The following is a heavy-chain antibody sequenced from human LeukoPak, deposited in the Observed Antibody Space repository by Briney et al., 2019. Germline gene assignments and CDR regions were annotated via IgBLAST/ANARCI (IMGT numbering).Heavy chain of an antibody. J-gene: IGHJ6*03. CDR1: GGTFSSYA. CDR2: IIPIFGTA. V-gene: IGHV1-69*05. Sequence: ASVKVSCKASGGTFSSYAISWVRQAPGQGLEWMGAIIPIFGTANYAQKFQGRVTITTDESTSTAYMELSSLRSEDTAVYYCARGRAARRRYYMDVWGKGTTVTVSS. CDR3: ARGRAARRRYYMDV. D-gene: IGHD6-6*01.